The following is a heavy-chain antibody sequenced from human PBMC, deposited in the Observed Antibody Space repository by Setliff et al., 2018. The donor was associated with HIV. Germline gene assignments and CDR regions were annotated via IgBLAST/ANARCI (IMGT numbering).Heavy chain of an antibody. Sequence: GGSLRLSCAASGFTFSSYGMHWVRQAPGKGLEWVAFIRYDGSNKYYADSVKGRFTISRDNSKNTLYLQMNSLTSEDTAVYYCARAWGYGLGSYYGHWGQGTLVTVSS. CDR1: GFTFSSYG. D-gene: IGHD3-10*01. J-gene: IGHJ4*02. CDR2: IRYDGSNK. CDR3: ARAWGYGLGSYYGH. V-gene: IGHV3-30*02.